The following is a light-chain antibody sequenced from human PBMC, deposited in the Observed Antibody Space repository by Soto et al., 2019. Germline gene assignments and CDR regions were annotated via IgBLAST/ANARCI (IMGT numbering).Light chain of an antibody. CDR1: SSDVGGYKY. CDR2: EVS. CDR3: SSYTSSSTLV. J-gene: IGLJ2*01. Sequence: QSALTQPASVSGSPGRSITISCTGTSSDVGGYKYVSWYQQHPAKAPKLMIFEVSNRPSGISNRFSGSKSGNTASLTISGLQAEDEADYYCSSYTSSSTLVFGGGTKLTVL. V-gene: IGLV2-14*01.